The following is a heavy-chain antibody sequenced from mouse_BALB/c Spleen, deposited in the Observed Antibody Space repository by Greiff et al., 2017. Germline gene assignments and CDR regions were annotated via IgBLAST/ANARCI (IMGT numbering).Heavy chain of an antibody. CDR1: GYSITSDYA. CDR3: ARKLGSLFDY. J-gene: IGHJ2*01. V-gene: IGHV3-2*02. Sequence: EVQLKESGPGLVKPSQSLSLTCTVTGYSITSDYAWNWIRQFPGNKLEWMGYISYSGSTSYNPSLKSRISITRDTSKNQFFLQLNSVTTEDTASYYCARKLGSLFDYWGQGTTLTVSS. D-gene: IGHD4-1*01. CDR2: ISYSGST.